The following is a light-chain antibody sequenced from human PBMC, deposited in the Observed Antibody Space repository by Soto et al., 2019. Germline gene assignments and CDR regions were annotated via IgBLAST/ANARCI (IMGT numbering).Light chain of an antibody. CDR3: QQYYDLPG. J-gene: IGKJ3*01. Sequence: DIRMTQSPSSLSASVGDRVTITCQASQDIRHYLNWYQQKPGEDPKLLIDDAYKMQTGVRSRVRGTGSETDFTLTIISLQHEDIATYYCQQYYDLPGFGPGTKVDI. V-gene: IGKV1-33*01. CDR2: DAY. CDR1: QDIRHY.